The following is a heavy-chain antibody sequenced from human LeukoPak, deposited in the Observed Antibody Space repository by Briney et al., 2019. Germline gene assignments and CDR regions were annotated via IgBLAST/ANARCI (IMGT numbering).Heavy chain of an antibody. CDR1: GGTFSSYA. Sequence: ASVKVSCKASGGTFSSYAISWVRQAPGQGLEWMGGIIPIFGTANYAQKFQGRVTITTDESTSTAYMELRSLRSDDTAVYYCARDQGVPAAMGYYYYYMDVWGKGTTVTVSS. CDR2: IIPIFGTA. D-gene: IGHD2-2*01. J-gene: IGHJ6*03. V-gene: IGHV1-69*05. CDR3: ARDQGVPAAMGYYYYYMDV.